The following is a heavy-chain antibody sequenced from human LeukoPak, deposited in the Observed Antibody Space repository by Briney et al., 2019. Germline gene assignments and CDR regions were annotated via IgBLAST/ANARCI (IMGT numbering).Heavy chain of an antibody. CDR1: GFTFSSYG. D-gene: IGHD3-22*01. J-gene: IGHJ4*02. CDR3: ARDYDSSGYYYSGGY. Sequence: PGGSLRLSCAASGFTFSSYGLHWVRQAPGKGLEWVAVIWYDGGNKYYGDSVKGRFTISRDNSKNTLYLQMNSLRAEDTAVYYCARDYDSSGYYYSGGYWGQGTLVTVSS. V-gene: IGHV3-33*01. CDR2: IWYDGGNK.